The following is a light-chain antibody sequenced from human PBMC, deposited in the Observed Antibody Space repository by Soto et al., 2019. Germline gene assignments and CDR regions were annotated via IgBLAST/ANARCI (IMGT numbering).Light chain of an antibody. J-gene: IGKJ4*01. Sequence: DIQMTQSPSSVSASVGARVTITCRASQYIGRGLAWSQQKPGKAPELLISAASTLVIGVPTRFSGSGSGTDFTLTISSLQPEDSATYFCQQCNNFPLAFGGGTKVEIK. CDR1: QYIGRG. V-gene: IGKV1-12*01. CDR2: AAS. CDR3: QQCNNFPLA.